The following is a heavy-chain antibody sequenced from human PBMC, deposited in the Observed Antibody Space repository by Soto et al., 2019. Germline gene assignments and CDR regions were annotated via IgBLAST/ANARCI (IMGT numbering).Heavy chain of an antibody. CDR1: GFIFSSDW. V-gene: IGHV3-74*01. Sequence: GRSLRLSCAASGFIFSSDWMHWVRQATGKGPVWVSRIDTGSSSTTYADSVKGRFTISRDNAKNSLYLQMNSLRDEDTAVYYCARPGSGSYSGMDVWGQGTTVTVSS. D-gene: IGHD3-10*01. CDR2: IDTGSSST. J-gene: IGHJ6*02. CDR3: ARPGSGSYSGMDV.